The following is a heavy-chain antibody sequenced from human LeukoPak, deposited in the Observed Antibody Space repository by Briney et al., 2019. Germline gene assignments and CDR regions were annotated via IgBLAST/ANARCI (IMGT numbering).Heavy chain of an antibody. CDR3: ARGRGMTTVTTYNY. CDR2: INHSGST. J-gene: IGHJ4*02. V-gene: IGHV4-34*01. Sequence: KPSETLSLTCAVYGGSFSGYYWSWIRQPPGKGLKWIGEINHSGSTNYNPSLKSRVTISVDTSKNQFSLKLSSVTAADTAVYYCARGRGMTTVTTYNYWGQGTLVTVSS. CDR1: GGSFSGYY. D-gene: IGHD4-17*01.